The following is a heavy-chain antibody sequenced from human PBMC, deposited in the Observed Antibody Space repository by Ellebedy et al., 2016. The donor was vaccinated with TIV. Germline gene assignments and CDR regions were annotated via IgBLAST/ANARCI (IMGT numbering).Heavy chain of an antibody. D-gene: IGHD3-22*01. CDR2: ISPTSSSI. J-gene: IGHJ5*02. CDR3: ARDLSQYDNSGYYSWFDP. Sequence: GESLKISCAGPGFTFSTSGMNWVRQAPGKGLEWISYISPTSSSIYYPDSVKGRFTISRDNANNSLYLQMNSLRDEDTAVYSCARDLSQYDNSGYYSWFDPWGQGTLVTVSS. V-gene: IGHV3-48*02. CDR1: GFTFSTSG.